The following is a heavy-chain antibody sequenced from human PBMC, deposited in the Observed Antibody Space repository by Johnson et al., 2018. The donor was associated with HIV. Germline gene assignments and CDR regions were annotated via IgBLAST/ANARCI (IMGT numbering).Heavy chain of an antibody. CDR3: ARDQYSTSDDDAFDI. CDR2: INWNGAIT. V-gene: IGHV3-20*04. D-gene: IGHD6-6*01. J-gene: IGHJ3*02. CDR1: GFTFDDYG. Sequence: MQLVESGGGVVRPGGSLRLSCAASGFTFDDYGMTWVRQAPGKGLEWVSRINWNGAITAYADSVKGRFTISRDNAKNSLYLHMNSMRAEDTALYYCARDQYSTSDDDAFDIWGQGTMVTVSS.